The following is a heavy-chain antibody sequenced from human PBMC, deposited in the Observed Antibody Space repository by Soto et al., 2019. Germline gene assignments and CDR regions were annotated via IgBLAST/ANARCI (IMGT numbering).Heavy chain of an antibody. Sequence: QVQLVQSGAEVKKPGASVKVSCKASSFTFTIYGITWVRQAPGQGLEWMGWINPYNGNTNYAQKFQDRVTMTTDTATTTSYMELRSLRSDDTAVYYCARVVAAAPVYYGMDVWGQGTTVTVSS. CDR1: SFTFTIYG. CDR2: INPYNGNT. J-gene: IGHJ6*02. D-gene: IGHD2-15*01. CDR3: ARVVAAAPVYYGMDV. V-gene: IGHV1-18*01.